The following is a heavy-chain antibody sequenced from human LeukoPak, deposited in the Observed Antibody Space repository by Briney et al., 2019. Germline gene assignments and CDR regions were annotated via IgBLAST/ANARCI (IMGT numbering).Heavy chain of an antibody. CDR2: IYYSGST. Sequence: PSETLSLTCTVSGGSISGYYWSWIRQPPEKGLEWIGYIYYSGSTNYNPSLKSRVSISVDTSNNRFSLKLSSVTAADTAVYYCARLLNNWFDPWGQGTLVTVSS. CDR1: GGSISGYY. J-gene: IGHJ5*02. CDR3: ARLLNNWFDP. V-gene: IGHV4-59*12.